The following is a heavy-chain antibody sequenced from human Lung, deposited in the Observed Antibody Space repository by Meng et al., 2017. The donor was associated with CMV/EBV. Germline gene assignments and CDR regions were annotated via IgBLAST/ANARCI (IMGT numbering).Heavy chain of an antibody. D-gene: IGHD1-7*01. J-gene: IGHJ3*02. V-gene: IGHV3-11*06. Sequence: GESLKISCGASGFIFSDYYMAWIRQAPGKGLEWVSSISSSSSYIYYADSVKGRFTISRDNAKNSLYLQMNSLRAEDTAVYYCARDPPDWNYPRSYAFDIWGQGXMVTVSS. CDR2: ISSSSSYI. CDR3: ARDPPDWNYPRSYAFDI. CDR1: GFIFSDYY.